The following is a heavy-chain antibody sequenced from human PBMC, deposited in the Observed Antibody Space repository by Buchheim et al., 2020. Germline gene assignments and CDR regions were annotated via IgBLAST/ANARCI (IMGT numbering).Heavy chain of an antibody. V-gene: IGHV3-48*02. D-gene: IGHD3-22*01. CDR2: ISSSSSSI. CDR1: GFSFSGYS. J-gene: IGHJ4*02. CDR3: ATGYYDSRDY. Sequence: EVQLVESGGGLVQPGGSLRLSCAASGFSFSGYSMNWVRQAPGKGLEWVSYISSSSSSIYYATYVKGRFTISRDNAKNSLFLQMNSLRNEDTAVYYCATGYYDSRDYWGQGT.